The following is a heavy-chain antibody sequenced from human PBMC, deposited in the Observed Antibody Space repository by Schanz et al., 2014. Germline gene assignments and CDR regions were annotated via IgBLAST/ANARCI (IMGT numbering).Heavy chain of an antibody. J-gene: IGHJ3*02. CDR3: TRGGYSYALSAFDI. D-gene: IGHD5-18*01. CDR1: RYTFNTYG. CDR2: ISAYTNNT. Sequence: QGQLVQSGPEVKEPGASVKVSCEASRYTFNTYGLNWVRQAPGQGLEWMGWISAYTNNTNYAQKVQGRVTMTTDTSTSTAYMELRSLRSDDTALYYCTRGGYSYALSAFDIWGQGTMVTVSS. V-gene: IGHV1-18*01.